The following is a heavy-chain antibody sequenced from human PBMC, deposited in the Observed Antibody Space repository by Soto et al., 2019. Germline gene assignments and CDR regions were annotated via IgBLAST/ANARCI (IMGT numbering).Heavy chain of an antibody. Sequence: GGSLRLSCAASGFTFSSYGMHWVRQAPGKGLEWVAVIWYDGSNKYLADSVKGRFTISRDNSKNTVYLQMNSLRAEDTAVYYCARADFWSGYTRYYYYGMDVWGQGTTVTVSS. CDR2: IWYDGSNK. CDR3: ARADFWSGYTRYYYYGMDV. J-gene: IGHJ6*02. CDR1: GFTFSSYG. D-gene: IGHD3-3*01. V-gene: IGHV3-33*01.